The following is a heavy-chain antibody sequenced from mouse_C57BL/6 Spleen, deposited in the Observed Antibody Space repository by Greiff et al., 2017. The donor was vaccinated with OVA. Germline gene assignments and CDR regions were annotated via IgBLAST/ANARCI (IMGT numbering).Heavy chain of an antibody. CDR1: GYTFTSYW. J-gene: IGHJ2*01. CDR2: IDPNSGGN. Sequence: VQLQQPGAELVKPGASVKLSCKASGYTFTSYWMHWVKQRPGRGLEWIGRIDPNSGGNTYNEKFTSKATLTVDKPYSTAYMQLSSLTSEDSAVDYCARWDYYGTYYFDYWGQGTTLTVSS. V-gene: IGHV1-72*01. CDR3: ARWDYYGTYYFDY. D-gene: IGHD1-1*01.